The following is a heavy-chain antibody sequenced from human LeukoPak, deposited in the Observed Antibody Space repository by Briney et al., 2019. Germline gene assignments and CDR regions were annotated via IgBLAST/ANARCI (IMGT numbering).Heavy chain of an antibody. CDR2: IYYSGST. Sequence: SETLSLTCTVSGGSISSYYWSWIRQPPGKGLEWIGYIYYSGSTNYNPSLKSRVTISVDTSKNQFSLKLSSVTAADTAVYYCARGITMVRGFPYYYYMDVWGKGTTVTISS. D-gene: IGHD3-10*01. CDR1: GGSISSYY. CDR3: ARGITMVRGFPYYYYMDV. V-gene: IGHV4-59*01. J-gene: IGHJ6*03.